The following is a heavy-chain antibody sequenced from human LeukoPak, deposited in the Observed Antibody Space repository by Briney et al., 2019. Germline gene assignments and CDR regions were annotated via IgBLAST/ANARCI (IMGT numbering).Heavy chain of an antibody. CDR2: ISPTGGST. Sequence: WASVKVSCTAFGYTFTSNYMHWVRQAPGQGPEWMGVISPTGGSTTYAQKFQGRVTLTRDMSTSTDYLELSSLRSDDTAVYYCARDNSVRDEAWWFNPWGQGTLVTVAS. V-gene: IGHV1-46*01. CDR1: GYTFTSNY. CDR3: ARDNSVRDEAWWFNP. J-gene: IGHJ5*02. D-gene: IGHD5-24*01.